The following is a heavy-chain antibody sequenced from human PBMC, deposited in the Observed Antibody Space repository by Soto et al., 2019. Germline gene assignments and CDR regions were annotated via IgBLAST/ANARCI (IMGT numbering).Heavy chain of an antibody. Sequence: QVQLQQWGAGLLKPSETLSLTCAVYGGSFSGYYWSWIRQPPGKGLEWIGEINHSGSTNYNPSLRTRVTISVDTSKNQFSLKLSSVTAADTAVYYCARGSIALAGKGAADYWGQGTLVTVSS. V-gene: IGHV4-34*01. CDR2: INHSGST. CDR1: GGSFSGYY. J-gene: IGHJ4*02. D-gene: IGHD6-19*01. CDR3: ARGSIALAGKGAADY.